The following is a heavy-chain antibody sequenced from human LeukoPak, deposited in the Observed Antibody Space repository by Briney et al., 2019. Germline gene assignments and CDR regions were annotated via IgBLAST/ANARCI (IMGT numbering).Heavy chain of an antibody. CDR3: AKSRYYGILTGQTYYFDY. CDR2: ISWNSDDI. J-gene: IGHJ4*02. V-gene: IGHV3-9*01. Sequence: PGGSLRLSCAASGFTFDDYAMHWVRQAPGKGLEWVSGISWNSDDIVYGDSVKGRFTISRDNAKNSLYLQMNSLRAEDTALYYCAKSRYYGILTGQTYYFDYWGQGTLVTVSS. D-gene: IGHD3-9*01. CDR1: GFTFDDYA.